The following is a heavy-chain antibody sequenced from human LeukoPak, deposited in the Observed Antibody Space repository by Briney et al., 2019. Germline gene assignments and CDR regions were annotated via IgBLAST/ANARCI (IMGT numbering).Heavy chain of an antibody. CDR2: INPDTGGT. D-gene: IGHD3-3*01. CDR3: ARGSRTILGAFDI. V-gene: IGHV1-2*02. J-gene: IGHJ3*02. Sequence: ASVKVSCKASGYTFSGYYMYWVRQAPGQGLEWMGWINPDTGGTNYAQKFQDRVTMTRDTSISTAYMELTRLRSDDTAVYYCARGSRTILGAFDIWGQGTMVTVSS. CDR1: GYTFSGYY.